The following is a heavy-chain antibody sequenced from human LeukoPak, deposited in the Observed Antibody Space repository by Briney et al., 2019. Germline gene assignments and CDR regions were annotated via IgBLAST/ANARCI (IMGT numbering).Heavy chain of an antibody. D-gene: IGHD1-1*01. J-gene: IGHJ4*02. CDR1: GFTFSSYA. CDR2: ISYDGSNK. CDR3: ARAGRLGYYFDY. Sequence: SGGSLRLSCAASGFTFSSYAMHWVRQAPGKGLEWVAVISYDGSNKYYADSVKGRFTISRDNSKNTLYLQMNSLRAEDTAVYYCARAGRLGYYFDYWGQGTLVTVSS. V-gene: IGHV3-30*04.